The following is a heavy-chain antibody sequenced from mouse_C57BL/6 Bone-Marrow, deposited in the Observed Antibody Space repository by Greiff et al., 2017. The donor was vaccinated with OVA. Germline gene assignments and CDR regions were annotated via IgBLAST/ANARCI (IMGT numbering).Heavy chain of an antibody. D-gene: IGHD1-1*01. CDR1: GYTFTSYW. CDR2: IHPNSGST. CDR3: ARRPYYYGSSYSAMDY. Sequence: QVQLQQPGAELVKPGASVKLSCKASGYTFTSYWMHWVKQRPGQGLEWIGMIHPNSGSTNYNEKFKSKATLTVDTSSSTAYMQLSSLTSEDSAVYYCARRPYYYGSSYSAMDYWGQGTSVTVSS. J-gene: IGHJ4*01. V-gene: IGHV1-64*01.